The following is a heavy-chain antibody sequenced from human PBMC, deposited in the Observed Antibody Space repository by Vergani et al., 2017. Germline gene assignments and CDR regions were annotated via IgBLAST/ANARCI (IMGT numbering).Heavy chain of an antibody. J-gene: IGHJ4*02. D-gene: IGHD1-7*01. V-gene: IGHV1-2*02. CDR2: INPNSGGT. Sequence: QVQLVQSGAEVKKPGASVKVSCKASGYTFTGYYMHWVRQAPGQGLEWMGWINPNSGGTNYAPKFQGRVTMTRDTSISTAYMELSRLRSDDTALYDCARDSGGTWYPDYWGQGALVTVSS. CDR3: ARDSGGTWYPDY. CDR1: GYTFTGYY.